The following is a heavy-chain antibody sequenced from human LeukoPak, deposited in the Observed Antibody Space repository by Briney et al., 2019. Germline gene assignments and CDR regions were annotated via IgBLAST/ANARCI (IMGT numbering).Heavy chain of an antibody. CDR3: ARDRGRIGIAVAGQLDY. D-gene: IGHD6-19*01. Sequence: SETLSLTCTVSGYSISSGYYWGWIRQPPGKGLEWIGSIYHSGSTYYNPSLKSRVTISVDTSKNQFSLKLSSVTAADTAVYYCARDRGRIGIAVAGQLDYWGQGTLVTVSS. J-gene: IGHJ4*02. V-gene: IGHV4-38-2*02. CDR1: GYSISSGYY. CDR2: IYHSGST.